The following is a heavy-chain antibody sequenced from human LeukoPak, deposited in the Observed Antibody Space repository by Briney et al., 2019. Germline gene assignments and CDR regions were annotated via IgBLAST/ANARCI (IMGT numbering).Heavy chain of an antibody. V-gene: IGHV4-39*01. D-gene: IGHD4-17*01. CDR2: IYYSGST. CDR1: GGSISSSSYY. Sequence: SETLSLTCTVSGGSISSSSYYWGWIRQPPGKGLEWIGSIYYSGSTYYNPSLKSRVTISVDTSKNQFSLKLSSVTAADTAVYYCARHYGDYGDYWGQGTLVTVSS. J-gene: IGHJ4*02. CDR3: ARHYGDYGDY.